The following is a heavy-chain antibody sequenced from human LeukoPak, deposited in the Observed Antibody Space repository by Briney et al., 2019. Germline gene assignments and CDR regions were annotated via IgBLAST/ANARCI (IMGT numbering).Heavy chain of an antibody. CDR3: ARDLYDLAAFDI. CDR2: INPNSGGT. J-gene: IGHJ3*02. CDR1: GYTFTGYY. Sequence: ASVKVSCKASGYTFTGYYMHWVRQAPGQGLEWMGRINPNSGGTNYAQKFQGRVTMTRDTSISTAYMELSRLRSDDTAVYYCARDLYDLAAFDIWGQGTMVTISS. D-gene: IGHD2/OR15-2a*01. V-gene: IGHV1-2*06.